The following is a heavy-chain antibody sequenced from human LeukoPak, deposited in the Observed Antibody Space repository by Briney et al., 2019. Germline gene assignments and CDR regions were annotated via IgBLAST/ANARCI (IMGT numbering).Heavy chain of an antibody. Sequence: GGSLRLSCAASGFTFSNYALNWVRQAPGKGLEWVSASGTSGDTYYADSVRGRFTISRDNAKNMVYLQMSSLRAEDTALYYCAQKRPGTYPFDYWGQGNLVTVSS. J-gene: IGHJ4*02. CDR1: GFTFSNYA. D-gene: IGHD6-13*01. CDR3: AQKRPGTYPFDY. V-gene: IGHV3-23*01. CDR2: SGTSGDT.